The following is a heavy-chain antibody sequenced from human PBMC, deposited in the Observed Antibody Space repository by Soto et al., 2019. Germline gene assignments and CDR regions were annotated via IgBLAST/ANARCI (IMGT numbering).Heavy chain of an antibody. CDR2: ISSNGGST. V-gene: IGHV3-64D*08. CDR1: GFTFSSYA. D-gene: IGHD6-13*01. Sequence: GGSLRLSCSASGFTFSSYAMHWVRQAPGKGLEYVSAISSNGGSTYYADSVKGRFTISRDNSKNTLYLQMSSLRAEDTAVYYCVKDLWGGRQQQLVQFYWGQGTLVTVSS. J-gene: IGHJ4*02. CDR3: VKDLWGGRQQQLVQFY.